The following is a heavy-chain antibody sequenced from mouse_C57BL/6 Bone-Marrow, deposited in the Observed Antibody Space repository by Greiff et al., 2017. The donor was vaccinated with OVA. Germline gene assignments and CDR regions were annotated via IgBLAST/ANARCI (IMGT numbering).Heavy chain of an antibody. V-gene: IGHV1-59*01. J-gene: IGHJ3*01. Sequence: QVQLQQPGAELVRPGTSVKLSCKASGYTFTSYWMHWVKQRPGQGLEWIGVIDPSDSYTNYNQKFKGQATLTVDTSSSTAYMQLSSLTADDSAVYYCARGEGGKKGFAYWGQGTPVTVSA. CDR2: IDPSDSYT. D-gene: IGHD1-1*02. CDR3: ARGEGGKKGFAY. CDR1: GYTFTSYW.